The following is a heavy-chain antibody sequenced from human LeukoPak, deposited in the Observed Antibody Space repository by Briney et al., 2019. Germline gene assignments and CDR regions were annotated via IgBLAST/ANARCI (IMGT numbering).Heavy chain of an antibody. J-gene: IGHJ4*02. CDR1: GGSTSTYY. Sequence: SETLSLTCSIAGGSTSTYYWSWIRQPPGQGPERIGCVYYSGSTNYNPSLKSRATISVDTSKNQFPLKVTSVTAADTAVYYCARGGPGLQFDYWGQGTLVTVSS. V-gene: IGHV4-59*01. CDR3: ARGGPGLQFDY. CDR2: VYYSGST.